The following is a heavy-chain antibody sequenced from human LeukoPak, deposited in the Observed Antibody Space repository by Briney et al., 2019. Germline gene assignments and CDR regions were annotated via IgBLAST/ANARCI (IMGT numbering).Heavy chain of an antibody. CDR1: GFIFRNYV. CDR3: AKPSDAGFDP. V-gene: IGHV3-23*01. J-gene: IGHJ5*02. CDR2: LSASGGNT. Sequence: PGGSLRLSCAASGFIFRNYVMSWVRQAPGKGPEWVSALSASGGNTYYTDSVKGRFTISRDNSKNTLYLQLSSLRVEDTALYYCAKPSDAGFDPWGQGTLVTVSS.